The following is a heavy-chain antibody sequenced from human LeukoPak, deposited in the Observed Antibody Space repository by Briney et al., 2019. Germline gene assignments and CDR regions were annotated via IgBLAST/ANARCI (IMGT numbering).Heavy chain of an antibody. CDR1: GFTFSSYW. Sequence: PGGSLRLSCAASGFTFSSYWMSWVRQAPGKGLEWVAVISYDGSNKYYADSVKGRFTISRDNSKNTLYLQMNSLRAEDTAVYYCAKIPVSSSSSWYGYYFDYWGQGTLVTVSS. CDR3: AKIPVSSSSSWYGYYFDY. D-gene: IGHD6-13*01. CDR2: ISYDGSNK. J-gene: IGHJ4*02. V-gene: IGHV3-30*18.